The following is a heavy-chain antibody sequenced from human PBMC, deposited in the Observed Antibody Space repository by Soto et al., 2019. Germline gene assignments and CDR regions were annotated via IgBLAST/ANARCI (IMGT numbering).Heavy chain of an antibody. J-gene: IGHJ6*02. CDR2: ISYDGSNK. Sequence: PGGSLRLSCAASGFTFSSYGMHWVRQAPGKGLEWVAVISYDGSNKYYADSVNGRFTISSDNSNNTLYRQMNSLRAEDTAVYYCAKDIKGTTICGVVTLGHYYYSGMDVSGQVTTVTVS. D-gene: IGHD3-3*01. CDR1: GFTFSSYG. CDR3: AKDIKGTTICGVVTLGHYYYSGMDV. V-gene: IGHV3-30*18.